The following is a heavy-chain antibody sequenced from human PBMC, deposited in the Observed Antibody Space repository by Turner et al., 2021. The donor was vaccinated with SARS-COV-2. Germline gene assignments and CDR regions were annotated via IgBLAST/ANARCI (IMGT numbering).Heavy chain of an antibody. CDR1: GAPFSSYA. CDR2: IIPILGIT. Sequence: QVQLLQSGAEVKKPGSSVQFSCNASGAPFSSYAISWVRQAPGQGLEWMGGIIPILGITNYAQKFQGRVTITADKSTSTAYMELSSLRSEDTAVYYCARQRISVAGYDYYGMDVWGQGTTVTVSS. CDR3: ARQRISVAGYDYYGMDV. V-gene: IGHV1-69*10. J-gene: IGHJ6*02. D-gene: IGHD6-19*01.